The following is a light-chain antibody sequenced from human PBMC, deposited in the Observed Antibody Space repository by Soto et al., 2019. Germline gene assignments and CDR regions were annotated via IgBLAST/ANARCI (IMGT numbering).Light chain of an antibody. CDR3: SSYTSSSTLV. V-gene: IGLV2-14*01. J-gene: IGLJ1*01. Sequence: QSALTQPASVSGSPGQSITISCTGTSSDVGGYNYVSWYQQHPGKAPKLMIYDVSNRPSGVSNRFSGSKSGNTASLTISVLQAEYEADYYCSSYTSSSTLVFGTGTKVTVL. CDR2: DVS. CDR1: SSDVGGYNY.